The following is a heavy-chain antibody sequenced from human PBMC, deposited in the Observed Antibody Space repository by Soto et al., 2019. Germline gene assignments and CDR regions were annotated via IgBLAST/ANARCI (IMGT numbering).Heavy chain of an antibody. CDR3: ARHVPAAGYYYGMDV. D-gene: IGHD2-2*01. J-gene: IGHJ6*02. CDR2: IIPIFGTA. CDR1: GCTFSSYA. Sequence: QIQLVQSGAEVKKPGSSMKVSCKASGCTFSSYAISWVRHAPGQGLEGMGGIIPIFGTANYAQKFQGRVTITADESTSTAYMELSSLRSEDTAVYYCARHVPAAGYYYGMDVWGQGTTVTVSS. V-gene: IGHV1-69*12.